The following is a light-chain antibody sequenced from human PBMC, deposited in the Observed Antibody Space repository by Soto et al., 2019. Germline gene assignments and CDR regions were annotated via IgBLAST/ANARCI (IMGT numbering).Light chain of an antibody. CDR1: QGIGNS. CDR2: TAS. V-gene: IGKV1-17*01. CDR3: LQRSSYPLT. Sequence: DIQMTQSPSSLSASVGDRVTITCRASQGIGNSLDWYQQKPGKAPKPLIYTASSLQGGVPSRFSGSGSGTEFTLTISSLQHEDFASYYCLQRSSYPLTFGGGTKVEI. J-gene: IGKJ4*01.